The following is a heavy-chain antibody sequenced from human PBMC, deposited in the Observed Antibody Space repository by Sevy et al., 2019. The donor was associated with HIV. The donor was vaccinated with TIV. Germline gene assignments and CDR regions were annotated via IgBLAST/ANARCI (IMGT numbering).Heavy chain of an antibody. Sequence: GGSLRLSCAASGFTFDTYWMQWVRQAPGKGLEWVANIRQDGNEIYYADSVTGRFTISRDNAKESLYLHMTNLRVEDTAFYYCARRYFDLWGQGILVTVSS. CDR1: GFTFDTYW. J-gene: IGHJ4*02. CDR2: IRQDGNEI. V-gene: IGHV3-7*01. CDR3: ARRYFDL.